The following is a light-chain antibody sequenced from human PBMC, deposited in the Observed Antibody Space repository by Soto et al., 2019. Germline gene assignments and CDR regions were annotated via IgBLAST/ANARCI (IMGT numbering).Light chain of an antibody. CDR3: QQRHMWPIT. CDR2: GAS. J-gene: IGKJ5*01. CDR1: QSVSNNY. V-gene: IGKV3D-20*02. Sequence: EIVLTQSPGTLSLSPGERATLSCRASQSVSNNYLAWYQQKPGRAPRLLIYGASNRATGIPDRFSGSGSGTDVTLTISSLEPEDSAVYYCQQRHMWPITFGQGTRLEIK.